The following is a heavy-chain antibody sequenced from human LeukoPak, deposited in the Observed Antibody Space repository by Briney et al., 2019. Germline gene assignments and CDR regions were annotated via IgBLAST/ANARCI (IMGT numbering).Heavy chain of an antibody. D-gene: IGHD3-3*01. V-gene: IGHV3-74*01. CDR2: IKSDGTGI. Sequence: PGGSLRLSCTTSGFTFSNYWRYWVRQAPGKGLVWVSRIKSDGTGITYTDSVEGRFTISRDNAKNTLYLQMNSLRDEDTAVYYCVRGQTIDYWGQGTLVTVSS. J-gene: IGHJ4*02. CDR3: VRGQTIDY. CDR1: GFTFSNYW.